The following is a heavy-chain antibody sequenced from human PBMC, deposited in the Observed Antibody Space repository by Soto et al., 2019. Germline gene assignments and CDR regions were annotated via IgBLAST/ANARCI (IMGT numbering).Heavy chain of an antibody. CDR3: ARDHPHSYGVYYFDY. D-gene: IGHD5-18*01. CDR1: GGSISNYY. Sequence: SETLSLTCTVSGGSISNYYWNWIWQSPGKGLEWIGYIYSSGSTHYNPSLQNRVTISIDTSKNQVSLKVNSVTAADTAVYYCARDHPHSYGVYYFDYWGQGTPVTVS. J-gene: IGHJ4*02. CDR2: IYSSGST. V-gene: IGHV4-59*01.